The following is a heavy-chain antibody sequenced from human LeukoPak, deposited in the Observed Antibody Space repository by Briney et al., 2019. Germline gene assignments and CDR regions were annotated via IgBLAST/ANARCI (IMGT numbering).Heavy chain of an antibody. CDR3: ARDDSGWPDY. CDR2: IWYDGSNK. V-gene: IGHV3-33*08. CDR1: GFTFSSYA. J-gene: IGHJ4*02. D-gene: IGHD6-19*01. Sequence: GGSLRLSCAASGFTFSSYAMHWVRQAPGKGLEWVAVIWYDGSNKYYADSVKGRFTISRDNSKNTLYLQMNSLRAEDTAVYYCARDDSGWPDYWGQGTLVTVSS.